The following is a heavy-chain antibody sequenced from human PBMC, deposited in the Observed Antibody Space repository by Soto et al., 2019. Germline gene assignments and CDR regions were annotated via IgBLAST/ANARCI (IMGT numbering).Heavy chain of an antibody. D-gene: IGHD4-17*01. V-gene: IGHV1-69*06. Sequence: AASVKVSCKASGASFSIYTVTWVRQAPGQGLEWMGGIIPIYNSPYYAQKFLGRVTLTADTSSNTAYMILSSLRSEDTAIYFCAGDSASVTSVPLRHWGLGTLVTVSS. CDR1: GASFSIYT. CDR3: AGDSASVTSVPLRH. J-gene: IGHJ4*02. CDR2: IIPIYNSP.